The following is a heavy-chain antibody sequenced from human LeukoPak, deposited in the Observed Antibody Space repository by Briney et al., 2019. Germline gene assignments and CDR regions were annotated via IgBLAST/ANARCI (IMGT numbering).Heavy chain of an antibody. J-gene: IGHJ6*02. D-gene: IGHD7-27*01. Sequence: GGSLRLSCAASGFTVSSNYMSWVRQAPGKGLEWVSVIYSGGSTYYADSVKGRFTISRDNSKNTLYLQMNSLRAEDTAVYYCARGPPTTWDSLYGRDVWGQGTTVTVSS. V-gene: IGHV3-53*01. CDR3: ARGPPTTWDSLYGRDV. CDR2: IYSGGST. CDR1: GFTVSSNY.